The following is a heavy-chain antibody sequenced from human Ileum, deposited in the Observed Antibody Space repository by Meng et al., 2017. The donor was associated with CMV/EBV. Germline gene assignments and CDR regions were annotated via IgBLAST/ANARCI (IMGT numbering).Heavy chain of an antibody. D-gene: IGHD2-2*01. Sequence: SGGSISGYYWSWMRQSPGKGLEWIAYVHYTGNTNYSPSLKGRVTVSVDTSKRQFSLHLNSVTTADTAVYYCARSGTYCSNTACYASDSWGQGTLVTVSS. CDR2: VHYTGNT. J-gene: IGHJ4*02. CDR3: ARSGTYCSNTACYASDS. CDR1: GGSISGYY. V-gene: IGHV4-59*01.